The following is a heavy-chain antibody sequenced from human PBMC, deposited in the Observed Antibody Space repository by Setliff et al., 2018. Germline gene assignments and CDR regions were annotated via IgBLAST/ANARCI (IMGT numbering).Heavy chain of an antibody. CDR3: ARERARDSSGYYSDY. Sequence: GASVKVSCKASGYAFTGYYIHWVRQAPGQGLEWMGRINPNSGGTNYAQKFQGRVTMTRDTSISTAYMELSRLTSDDTAVYYCARERARDSSGYYSDYWGQGTLVTVSS. J-gene: IGHJ4*02. CDR2: INPNSGGT. D-gene: IGHD3-22*01. CDR1: GYAFTGYY. V-gene: IGHV1-2*06.